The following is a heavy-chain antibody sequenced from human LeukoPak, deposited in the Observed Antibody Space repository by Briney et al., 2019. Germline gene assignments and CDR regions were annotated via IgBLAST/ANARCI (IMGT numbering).Heavy chain of an antibody. J-gene: IGHJ4*02. Sequence: SVKVSCKASGGTFSSYAISWVRQAPGQGLEWMGGIIPIFHTANYAQKFQGRVTITADESTSTAYMELSSLRSEDSAVYYCAGIGYCGGGSCTDFDYWGQGTLVTVSS. CDR3: AGIGYCGGGSCTDFDY. CDR1: GGTFSSYA. D-gene: IGHD2-15*01. CDR2: IIPIFHTA. V-gene: IGHV1-69*13.